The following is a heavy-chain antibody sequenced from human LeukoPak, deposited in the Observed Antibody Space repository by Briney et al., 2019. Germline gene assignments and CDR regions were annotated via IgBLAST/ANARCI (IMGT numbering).Heavy chain of an antibody. CDR1: GFTFDDYA. D-gene: IGHD1-26*01. CDR3: AKDSGSYLRYFQH. V-gene: IGHV3-9*01. Sequence: GGSLRLSCAASGFTFDDYAMHWVRQAPGKGLEWVSGISWNSGSIGYADSVEGRFTISRDNAKNSLYLQMNSLRAEDTALYYCAKDSGSYLRYFQHWGQGTLVIVSS. CDR2: ISWNSGSI. J-gene: IGHJ1*01.